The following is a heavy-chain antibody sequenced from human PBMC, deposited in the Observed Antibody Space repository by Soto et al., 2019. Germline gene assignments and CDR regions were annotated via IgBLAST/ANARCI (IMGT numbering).Heavy chain of an antibody. CDR3: ARESEDLTSNFDY. CDR2: ISGSGGST. V-gene: IGHV3-23*01. Sequence: GGSLRLSCAASGFTFSSYDMSWVRQAPGKGLEWVSDISGSGGSTHYGDSMKGRFTISRDNAKNSLYLEMNSLRAEDTAVYYCARESEDLTSNFDYWGQGTLVTVSS. J-gene: IGHJ4*02. CDR1: GFTFSSYD.